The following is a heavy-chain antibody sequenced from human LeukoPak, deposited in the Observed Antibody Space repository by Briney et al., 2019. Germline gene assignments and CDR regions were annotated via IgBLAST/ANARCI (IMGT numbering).Heavy chain of an antibody. CDR1: GGSISSYY. CDR2: IYYSGST. J-gene: IGHJ4*02. V-gene: IGHV4-59*01. D-gene: IGHD4-11*01. CDR3: ARAVAVTTLLHYSDY. Sequence: PSETLSLTCTVSGGSISSYYWSWIRQPPGKGLEWIGYIYYSGSTNYNPSLKSRVTISVDTSKNQFSLKLSSVTAADTAVYYCARAVAVTTLLHYSDYWGQGTLVTVSS.